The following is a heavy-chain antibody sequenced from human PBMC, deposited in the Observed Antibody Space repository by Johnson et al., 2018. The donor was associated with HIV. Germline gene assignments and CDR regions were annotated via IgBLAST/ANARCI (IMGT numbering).Heavy chain of an antibody. D-gene: IGHD2-21*02. CDR2: INSDGSIT. J-gene: IGHJ3*02. CDR3: VRVGKYCGGDCYSGVDVFDI. CDR1: GFSVSTNY. Sequence: VQLVESGGDLVQPGGSLRLSCAASGFSVSTNYMYWVRQVPGKGLVWVSRINSDGSITDYADSVKGRFTISRDNAKNTLYLQMNSLRDEDTAVYYCVRVGKYCGGDCYSGVDVFDIWGQGTMVTVSS. V-gene: IGHV3-74*02.